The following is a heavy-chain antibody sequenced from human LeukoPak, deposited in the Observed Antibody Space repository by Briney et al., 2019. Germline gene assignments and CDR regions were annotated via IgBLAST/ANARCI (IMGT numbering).Heavy chain of an antibody. CDR2: ISYDGSNK. J-gene: IGHJ3*02. Sequence: PGGSLRLSCAASGFTFSSYAMHWVRQAPGKGLEWVAVISYDGSNKYYADSVKGRFTISRDNSKNTLYLQMNSLRAEDTAVYYCAREINIVGATISDAFDIWGQGTMVTVSS. CDR3: AREINIVGATISDAFDI. CDR1: GFTFSSYA. D-gene: IGHD1-26*01. V-gene: IGHV3-30-3*01.